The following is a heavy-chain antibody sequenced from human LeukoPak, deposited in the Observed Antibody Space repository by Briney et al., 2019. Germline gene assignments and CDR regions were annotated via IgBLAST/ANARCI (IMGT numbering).Heavy chain of an antibody. J-gene: IGHJ4*02. CDR3: AGDYNFLTGLNY. CDR2: IGRQGDSDAT. V-gene: IGHV3-73*01. CDR1: GLTFSGSG. Sequence: GGSLRLSCAASGLTFSGSGIHWVRQASGKGLEWLGRIGRQGDSDATRYAASLKGKFTISRVDSRNAAYLQMNSLKTEDTAVYYCAGDYNFLTGLNYWGQGTLVTVSS. D-gene: IGHD3-9*01.